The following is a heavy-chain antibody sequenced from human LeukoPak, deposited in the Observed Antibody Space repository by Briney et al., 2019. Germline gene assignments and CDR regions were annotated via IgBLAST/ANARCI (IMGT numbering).Heavy chain of an antibody. J-gene: IGHJ4*02. CDR2: ISGSGGAT. V-gene: IGHV3-23*01. CDR1: GFTFNTYG. CDR3: ARGGVDYYGSGTYYLTYYFDY. Sequence: PWGSLRLSCAASGFTFNTYGMSWVRQAPGKGLEWVSGISGSGGATYYADSVKGRFTISRDDPHNTLYLQMNSLRAEDTAVYFCARGGVDYYGSGTYYLTYYFDYWGQGALVTVSS. D-gene: IGHD3-10*01.